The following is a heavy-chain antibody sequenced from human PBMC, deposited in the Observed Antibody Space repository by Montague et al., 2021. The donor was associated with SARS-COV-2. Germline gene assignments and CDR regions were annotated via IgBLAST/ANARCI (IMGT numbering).Heavy chain of an antibody. CDR1: GGSISSYY. CDR3: ARNLVVHYWYGMDV. V-gene: IGHV4-59*01. Sequence: SKTLSLTCTLAGGSISSYYWSWIRQPPGKGLEWIGYINYSGSTNYYPSLKSRVTISVDTSKNQFSLNLSSVTAADTAVYYCARNLVVHYWYGMDVWGQGTTVTVSS. J-gene: IGHJ6*02. CDR2: INYSGST. D-gene: IGHD2-15*01.